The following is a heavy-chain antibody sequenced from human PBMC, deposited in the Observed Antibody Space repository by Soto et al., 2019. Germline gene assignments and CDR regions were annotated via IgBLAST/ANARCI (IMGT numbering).Heavy chain of an antibody. D-gene: IGHD3-10*01. Sequence: QVQLQESGPGLVKPLGTLSLTCGVSGGSISGNDWWSWVRQPPKKGLEWIGEISHTGDTNYNPFLTCRATRSFDKSNNQFSLKLRSVTAADTALYYCSPQMGAPLIRGVLMPWGHGALVTVSS. CDR3: SPQMGAPLIRGVLMP. V-gene: IGHV4-4*02. CDR1: GGSISGNDW. J-gene: IGHJ5*02. CDR2: ISHTGDT.